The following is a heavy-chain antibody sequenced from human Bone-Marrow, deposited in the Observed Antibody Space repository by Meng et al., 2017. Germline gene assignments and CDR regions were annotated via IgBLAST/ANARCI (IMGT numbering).Heavy chain of an antibody. J-gene: IGHJ6*02. D-gene: IGHD1-26*01. CDR2: IDPSGGDT. Sequence: ASVKVSCKASGYTFTSYDINWVRQATGLGLEWMGIIDPSGGDTSYAQKFQGRVTLTRDTSTSTVYMDLSSLISEDTAVYYCASPGGEVGATTGYYYGMDVWGQGTTVTVSS. CDR3: ASPGGEVGATTGYYYGMDV. CDR1: GYTFTSYD. V-gene: IGHV1-46*01.